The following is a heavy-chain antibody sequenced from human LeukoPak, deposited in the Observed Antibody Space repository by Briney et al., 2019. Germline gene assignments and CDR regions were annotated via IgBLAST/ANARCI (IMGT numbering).Heavy chain of an antibody. CDR1: GYTFTGYY. D-gene: IGHD4-11*01. J-gene: IGHJ6*03. CDR2: INPNSGGT. CDR3: ARDSVRTVTAYYYYYYMDV. V-gene: IGHV1-2*02. Sequence: GASVKVSCKASGYTFTGYYMHWVRQAPGQGLEWMGWINPNSGGTNYAQKFQGRVTMTRDTSISTAYMELSRLRSDDTAVYYCARDSVRTVTAYYYYYYMDVWGKGTTVTVSS.